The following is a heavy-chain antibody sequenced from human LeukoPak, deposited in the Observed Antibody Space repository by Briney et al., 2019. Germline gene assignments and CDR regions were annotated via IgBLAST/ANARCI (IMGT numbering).Heavy chain of an antibody. CDR3: ARALNYYDIDY. J-gene: IGHJ4*02. CDR1: GFTFNSYN. CDR2: ISSSSSYI. D-gene: IGHD3-22*01. Sequence: GGSLRLSCAASGFTFNSYNMNWVRQAPGKGLEWVSSISSSSSYIYYADTLKGRFTISRDNAKNSLYLQMNSLRAEDTAVYYCARALNYYDIDYWGQGTLVTVSS. V-gene: IGHV3-21*01.